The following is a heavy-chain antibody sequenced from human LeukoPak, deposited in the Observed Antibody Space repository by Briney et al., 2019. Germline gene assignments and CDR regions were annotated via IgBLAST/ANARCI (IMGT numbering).Heavy chain of an antibody. J-gene: IGHJ5*02. CDR3: ARDAGGTWFDP. CDR1: GGFIGTFS. Sequence: PSETLSLTCPVSGGFIGTFSWDWIRQPRGQGLEWIGYVNSNGGTYNNPSLKSRVTVSLDMSKNQFSLKLSSATAADTAVYYCARDAGGTWFDPWGQGILVTVSS. CDR2: VNSNGGT. V-gene: IGHV4-59*01.